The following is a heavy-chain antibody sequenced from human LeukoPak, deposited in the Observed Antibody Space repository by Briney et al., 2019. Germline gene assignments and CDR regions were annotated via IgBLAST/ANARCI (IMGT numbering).Heavy chain of an antibody. D-gene: IGHD3-22*01. V-gene: IGHV1-2*02. J-gene: IGHJ3*01. CDR3: ARRYDSRGPVTFDF. CDR1: GYTFTDHT. Sequence: SVKVSCEASGYTFTDHTIHWVRQPPGQGLLWMGWINPNIGTTNYAKRFQGRLTMTSDTSINTTFMELSSLNPDDTAVFYCARRYDSRGPVTFDFWGQGTVVTVSS. CDR2: INPNIGTT.